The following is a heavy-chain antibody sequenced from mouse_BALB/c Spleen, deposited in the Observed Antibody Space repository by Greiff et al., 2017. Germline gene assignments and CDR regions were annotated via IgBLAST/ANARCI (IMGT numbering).Heavy chain of an antibody. J-gene: IGHJ4*01. CDR1: GFTFTDYY. Sequence: EVQGVESGGGLVQPGGSLRLSCATSGFTFTDYYMSWVRQPPGKALEWLGFIRNKANGYTTEYSASVKGRFTISRDNSQSILYLQMNTLRAEDSATYYCARDGYSCYAMDYWGQGTSVTVSS. D-gene: IGHD2-3*01. CDR3: ARDGYSCYAMDY. CDR2: IRNKANGYTT. V-gene: IGHV7-3*02.